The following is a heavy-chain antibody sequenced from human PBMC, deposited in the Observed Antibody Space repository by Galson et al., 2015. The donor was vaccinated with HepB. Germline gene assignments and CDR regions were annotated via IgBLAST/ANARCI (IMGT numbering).Heavy chain of an antibody. D-gene: IGHD6-19*01. CDR3: AKEDIAVAGTEDAFDI. CDR1: GFTFSSYG. V-gene: IGHV3-30*02. J-gene: IGHJ3*02. Sequence: SLRLSCAASGFTFSSYGMHWVRQAPGKGLEWVAFIRYVGSNKYYADSVKGRFTISRDNSKNTLYLQMNSLRAEDTAVYYCAKEDIAVAGTEDAFDIWGQGTMVTVSS. CDR2: IRYVGSNK.